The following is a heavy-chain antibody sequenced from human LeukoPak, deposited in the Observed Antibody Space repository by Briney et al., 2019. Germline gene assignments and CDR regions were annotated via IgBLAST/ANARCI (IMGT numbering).Heavy chain of an antibody. CDR1: GFTFSSYW. CDR3: ARESSSGTDAFDI. Sequence: PGGSLRLSCAASGFTFSSYWMSWVRQAPGKGLEWVANIKQDGSEKYYVDSVKGRFTISRDNAKNSLYLQMNSLRAEDTAVYYCARESSSGTDAFDIWGQGTMVTVSS. CDR2: IKQDGSEK. D-gene: IGHD3-22*01. V-gene: IGHV3-7*01. J-gene: IGHJ3*02.